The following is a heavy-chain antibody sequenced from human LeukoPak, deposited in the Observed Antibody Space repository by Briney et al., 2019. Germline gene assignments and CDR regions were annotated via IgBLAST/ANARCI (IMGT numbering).Heavy chain of an antibody. V-gene: IGHV3-20*04. CDR2: INWNGGST. CDR1: GFTFDDYG. Sequence: PGGSLRLSCAASGFTFDDYGMSWARQAPGKGLELVSGINWNGGSTGYADSVKGRFTISRDNAQNSLYLQMNSLRAEDTALYYCARAETYHYGTTGFQEIGPFDYWGQGTLVTVSS. D-gene: IGHD3-22*01. CDR3: ARAETYHYGTTGFQEIGPFDY. J-gene: IGHJ4*02.